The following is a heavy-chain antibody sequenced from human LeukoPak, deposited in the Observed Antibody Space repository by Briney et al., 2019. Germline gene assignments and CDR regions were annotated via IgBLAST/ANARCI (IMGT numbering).Heavy chain of an antibody. Sequence: PSETLSLTCTVSGGSISSSSYYWGWIRQPPGKGLEWIGSIYYSGSTYYNPSLKGRVTISVDTSKNQFSLKLSSVTAADTAVYYCARESKIAAAGIDYWGRGTLVTVSS. V-gene: IGHV4-39*07. CDR1: GGSISSSSYY. CDR2: IYYSGST. CDR3: ARESKIAAAGIDY. D-gene: IGHD6-13*01. J-gene: IGHJ4*02.